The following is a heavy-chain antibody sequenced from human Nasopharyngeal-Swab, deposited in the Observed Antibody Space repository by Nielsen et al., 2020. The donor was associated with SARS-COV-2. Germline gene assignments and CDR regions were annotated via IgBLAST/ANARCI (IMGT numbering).Heavy chain of an antibody. D-gene: IGHD6-19*01. V-gene: IGHV4-39*01. J-gene: IGHJ3*02. CDR3: ARPRGSGWYREAFDI. Sequence: WIRQPPGKGLEWIGSIYYSGSTYYNPSPKSRVTISVDTSKNQFSLKLSSVTAADTAVYYCARPRGSGWYREAFDIWGQGTMVTVSS. CDR2: IYYSGST.